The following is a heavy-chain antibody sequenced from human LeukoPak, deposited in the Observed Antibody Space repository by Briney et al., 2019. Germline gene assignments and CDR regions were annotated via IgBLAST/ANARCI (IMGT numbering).Heavy chain of an antibody. CDR3: AGVYDSSGPILSY. V-gene: IGHV4-39*07. J-gene: IGHJ4*02. Sequence: PSETLSLTCTVSSGSISSSSYCWGWIRQPPGKGLEWIGEINHSGSTNYNPSLKSRVTISVDTSKNQFSLKLSSVTAADTAVYYCAGVYDSSGPILSYWGQGTLVTVSS. CDR2: INHSGST. D-gene: IGHD3-22*01. CDR1: SGSISSSSYC.